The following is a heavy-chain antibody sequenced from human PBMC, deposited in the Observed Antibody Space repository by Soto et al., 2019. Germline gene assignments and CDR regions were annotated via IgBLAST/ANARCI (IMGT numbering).Heavy chain of an antibody. CDR2: INPSGGST. Sequence: GASVKVSCKASGYTFTSYYMHWVRQAPGQGLEWMGIINPSGGSTSYAQKFQGRVTMTRDTSTSTVYMELSSLRSEDTAVYYCARGIPVGAGVLKTPYYYYGMDGWGQGTTVTVAS. J-gene: IGHJ6*02. V-gene: IGHV1-46*01. CDR1: GYTFTSYY. D-gene: IGHD1-26*01. CDR3: ARGIPVGAGVLKTPYYYYGMDG.